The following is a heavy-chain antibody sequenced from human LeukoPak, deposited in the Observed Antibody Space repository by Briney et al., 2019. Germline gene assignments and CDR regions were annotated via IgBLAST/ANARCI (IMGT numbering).Heavy chain of an antibody. CDR2: IIPILGIA. D-gene: IGHD3-22*01. J-gene: IGHJ4*02. CDR1: GGTFSSYA. V-gene: IGHV1-69*04. CDR3: ARGAYYYDSSGYTQFDY. Sequence: GASVKVSCKASGGTFSSYAISWVRQAPGQGLEWMGRIIPILGIANYAQKFQGRVTITADKSTSTAYMELSSLRSEDTAVYYCARGAYYYDSSGYTQFDYWGQGTLVTVSS.